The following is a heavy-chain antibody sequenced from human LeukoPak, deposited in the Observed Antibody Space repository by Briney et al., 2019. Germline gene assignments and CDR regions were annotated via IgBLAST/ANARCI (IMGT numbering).Heavy chain of an antibody. J-gene: IGHJ6*02. CDR1: GGSISSYY. V-gene: IGHV4-4*07. D-gene: IGHD3-3*01. CDR3: AREEYYDFWSGYGYYYYGMDV. CDR2: IYTSGST. Sequence: SETLSLTCTVSGGSISSYYWSWLRQPAGKGLEWIGRIYTSGSTNYNPSLKSRVTMSVDTSKNQFSLKLSSVTAADTAVYYCAREEYYDFWSGYGYYYYGMDVWGQGTTVTVSS.